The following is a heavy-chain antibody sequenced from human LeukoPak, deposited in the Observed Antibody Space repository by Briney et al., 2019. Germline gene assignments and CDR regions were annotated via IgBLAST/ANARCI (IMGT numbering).Heavy chain of an antibody. CDR3: ARKKAPYSSSWYGFDY. Sequence: GESLKISCKGSGYSFTSYWIGWVRQMPGKGLEWMGIIYPGGSDTRYSPSFQSQVTISADKSISTAYLQWSSLKASDTAMYYCARKKAPYSSSWYGFDYWGQGTLVTVSS. J-gene: IGHJ4*02. CDR1: GYSFTSYW. D-gene: IGHD6-13*01. CDR2: IYPGGSDT. V-gene: IGHV5-51*01.